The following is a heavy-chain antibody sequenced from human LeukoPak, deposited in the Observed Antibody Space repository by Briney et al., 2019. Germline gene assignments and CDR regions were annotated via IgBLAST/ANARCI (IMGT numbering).Heavy chain of an antibody. CDR1: GFTFSSYA. V-gene: IGHV3-30-3*01. D-gene: IGHD6-13*01. J-gene: IGHJ6*03. Sequence: GGSLRLSCAASGFTFSSYAMHWVRQAPGKGLEWVAVISYDGSNKYYADSMKGRFTISRDNSKNALYLQMNSLRTEDTAVYYVARDTCRGSSWYFYFMDVWGKGTTVTVSS. CDR2: ISYDGSNK. CDR3: ARDTCRGSSWYFYFMDV.